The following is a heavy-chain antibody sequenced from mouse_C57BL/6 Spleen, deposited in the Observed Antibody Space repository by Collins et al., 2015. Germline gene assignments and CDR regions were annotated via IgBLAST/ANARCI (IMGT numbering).Heavy chain of an antibody. CDR3: ARGYGNYVGHAMDY. J-gene: IGHJ4*01. D-gene: IGHD2-1*01. CDR1: GFNIKDTY. V-gene: IGHV14-3*02. CDR2: IDPANGNT. Sequence: EVQLQQSGAELVKPGASVKLSCTASGFNIKDTYMHWVKQRPEQGLEWIGRIDPANGNTKYDPKFQGKATITADTSSNTAYLQLSSLTSEDTAVYYCARGYGNYVGHAMDYWGQGTSVTVSS.